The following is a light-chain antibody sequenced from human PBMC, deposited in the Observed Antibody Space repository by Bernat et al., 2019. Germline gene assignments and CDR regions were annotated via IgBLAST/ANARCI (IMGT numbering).Light chain of an antibody. V-gene: IGKV1-9*01. Sequence: DIQLTQSPSFLSASVGDRVTITCRASQVISSNVAWFHQKPGKAPKLLIYAASTLQSGVPSRFSGSGSGTEFTLTLSSLQPEDFATYYCQQFNRLPLTFGGGTKVEIK. CDR2: AAS. CDR1: QVISSN. CDR3: QQFNRLPLT. J-gene: IGKJ4*01.